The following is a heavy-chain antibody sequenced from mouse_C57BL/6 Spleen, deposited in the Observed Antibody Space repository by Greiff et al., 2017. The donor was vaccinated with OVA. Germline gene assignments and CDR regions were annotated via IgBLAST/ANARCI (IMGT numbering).Heavy chain of an antibody. V-gene: IGHV2-5*01. D-gene: IGHD2-5*01. Sequence: QVQLKESGPGLVQPSQSLSITCTVSGFSLTSYGVHWVRQSPGKGLEWLGVIWRGGSTDYNAAFMSRLSITKDNSKSQVFFKMNSLQADDTAIYYCAKKDYSNYYAMDYWGQGTSVTVSS. CDR1: GFSLTSYG. CDR3: AKKDYSNYYAMDY. CDR2: IWRGGST. J-gene: IGHJ4*01.